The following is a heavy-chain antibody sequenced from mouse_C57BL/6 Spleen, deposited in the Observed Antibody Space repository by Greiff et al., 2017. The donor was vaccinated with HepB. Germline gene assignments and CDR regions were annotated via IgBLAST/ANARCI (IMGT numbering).Heavy chain of an antibody. D-gene: IGHD4-1*01. CDR1: GYAFSSSW. J-gene: IGHJ2*01. Sequence: QVQLQQSGPELVKPGASVKISCKASGYAFSSSWINWVKQRPGKGLEWIGRIYPGDGDTNYNGKFKGKATLTADKSSSTAYMQLSSLTSEDSAVYFCARELTGTDYWGQGTTLTVSS. V-gene: IGHV1-82*01. CDR3: ARELTGTDY. CDR2: IYPGDGDT.